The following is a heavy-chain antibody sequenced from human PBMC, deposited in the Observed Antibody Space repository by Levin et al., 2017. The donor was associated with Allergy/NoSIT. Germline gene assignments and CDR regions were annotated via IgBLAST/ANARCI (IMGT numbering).Heavy chain of an antibody. V-gene: IGHV3-21*01. CDR1: GFTFSSYS. Sequence: GESLKISCAASGFTFSSYSMNWVRQAPGKGLEWVSSISSSSSYIYYADSVKGRFTISRDNAKNSLYLQMNSLRAEDTAVYYCARDNIVVVPAAQIGDYYYYYMDVWGKGTTVTVSS. D-gene: IGHD2-2*01. CDR3: ARDNIVVVPAAQIGDYYYYYMDV. J-gene: IGHJ6*03. CDR2: ISSSSSYI.